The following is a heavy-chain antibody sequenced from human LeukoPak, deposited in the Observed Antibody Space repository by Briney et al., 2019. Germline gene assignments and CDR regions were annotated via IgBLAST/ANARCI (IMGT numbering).Heavy chain of an antibody. D-gene: IGHD3-22*01. CDR1: GFTFSHAW. CDR3: ITGIRSGYYVY. CDR2: IVSNTEGGTR. V-gene: IGHV3-15*04. J-gene: IGHJ4*02. Sequence: SGGSLRLPCAASGFTFSHAWMSWVRQAPGKGLEWIGRIVSNTEGGTRDYAAPVKGRFTISRDDSKNTLYLQMNSLKTEDTAVYHCITGIRSGYYVYWGQGTLVTVSS.